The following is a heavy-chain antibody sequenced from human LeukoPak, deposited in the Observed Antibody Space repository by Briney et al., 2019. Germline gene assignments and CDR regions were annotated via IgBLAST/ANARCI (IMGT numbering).Heavy chain of an antibody. Sequence: PSETLSLTCAVYGGSFSGCYWSWIRQPPGKGLEWIGEINHSGSTNYNPSLKSRVTISVDTSKNQFSLKLSSVTAADTAVYYCARGQWLDYWGQGTLVTVSS. CDR2: INHSGST. CDR1: GGSFSGCY. CDR3: ARGQWLDY. J-gene: IGHJ4*02. V-gene: IGHV4-34*01. D-gene: IGHD6-19*01.